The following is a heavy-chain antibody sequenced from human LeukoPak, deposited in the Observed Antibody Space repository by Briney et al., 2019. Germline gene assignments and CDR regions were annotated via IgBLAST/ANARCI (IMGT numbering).Heavy chain of an antibody. CDR1: GFPFSSFS. V-gene: IGHV3-48*02. CDR3: ARDLYSREDY. J-gene: IGHJ4*02. D-gene: IGHD2-15*01. Sequence: SGGSLRLSCAASGFPFSSFSMTWVRQAPGKGLEWVSYISSSSDIYYADSVRGRFTVSRDNAKNSLYLQMNSLRDEDTAVYYCARDLYSREDYWGQGTLVTVSS. CDR2: ISSSSDI.